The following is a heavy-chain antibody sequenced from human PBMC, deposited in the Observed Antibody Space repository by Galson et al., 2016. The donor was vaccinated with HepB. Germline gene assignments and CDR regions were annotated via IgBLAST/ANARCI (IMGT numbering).Heavy chain of an antibody. J-gene: IGHJ4*02. Sequence: SLRLSCAVSGFTFRNHLMHWLRQVPGKGLVWVSRIEPDGNSPIYADSVKGRFTISRDNAENMPYLQMNSLRAEDTAIYYCARDLSGPDYWGQGTLVTVSS. V-gene: IGHV3-74*01. CDR1: GFTFRNHL. CDR3: ARDLSGPDY. CDR2: IEPDGNSP.